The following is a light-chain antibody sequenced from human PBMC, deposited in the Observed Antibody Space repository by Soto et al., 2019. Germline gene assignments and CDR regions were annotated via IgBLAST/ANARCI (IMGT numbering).Light chain of an antibody. Sequence: QSVLTQPASVSGSPGQSITISCTGPSSDVGAYTSVSWYQQHPGKAPKLMIYEVSNRPSGVSNRFSGSKSANTASLTISGLQADDEAHYYCTSYTSDNRNYVFGTGTKLTVL. CDR1: SSDVGAYTS. V-gene: IGLV2-14*01. J-gene: IGLJ1*01. CDR2: EVS. CDR3: TSYTSDNRNYV.